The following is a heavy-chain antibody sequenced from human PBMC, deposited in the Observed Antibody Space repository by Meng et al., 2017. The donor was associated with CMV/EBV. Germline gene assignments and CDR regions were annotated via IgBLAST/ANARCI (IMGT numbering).Heavy chain of an antibody. D-gene: IGHD1-14*01. CDR1: GFTFSSYS. CDR3: ARGFSITALSDY. J-gene: IGHJ4*02. V-gene: IGHV3-21*01. CDR2: ISSSSSYI. Sequence: GESLKISCAASGFTFSSYSMNWVRQAPGKGLEWVSSISSSSSYIYYADSVKGRFTISRDNAKNSRYLQMNSLRAEDTAVYYCARGFSITALSDYWGQGTLVTVSS.